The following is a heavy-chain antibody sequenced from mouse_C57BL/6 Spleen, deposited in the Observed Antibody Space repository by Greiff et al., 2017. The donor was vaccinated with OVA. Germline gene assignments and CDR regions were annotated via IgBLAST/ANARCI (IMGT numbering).Heavy chain of an antibody. CDR1: GYSFTGYY. Sequence: EVMLVESGPELVKPGASVKISCKASGYSFTGYYMNWVKQSPEKSLEWIGEINPSTGGTTYNQKFKAKATLTVDKSSSTAYMQLKSLTSEDSAVYYCARGGPAWFAYWGQGTLVTVSA. V-gene: IGHV1-42*01. D-gene: IGHD3-3*01. CDR3: ARGGPAWFAY. CDR2: INPSTGGT. J-gene: IGHJ3*01.